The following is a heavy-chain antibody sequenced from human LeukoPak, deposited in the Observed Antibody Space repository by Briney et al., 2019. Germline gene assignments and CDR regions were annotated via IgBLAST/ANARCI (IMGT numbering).Heavy chain of an antibody. V-gene: IGHV4-59*01. J-gene: IGHJ4*02. CDR3: SRGLDFRSGYSFDY. D-gene: IGHD3-3*01. CDR2: VYYSGST. CDR1: GGSISSYY. Sequence: SETLSLTCTVSGGSISSYYWSWIRQPPGKGLEWIGYVYYSGSTNYNPSLNSRLTISIDTSRNQFSLKLSSVTAADTAVYYCSRGLDFRSGYSFDYWGQGILVTVSS.